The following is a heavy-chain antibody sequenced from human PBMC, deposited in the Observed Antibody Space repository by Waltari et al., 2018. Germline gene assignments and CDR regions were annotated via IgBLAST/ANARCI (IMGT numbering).Heavy chain of an antibody. J-gene: IGHJ5*02. CDR2: IYSGGSST. Sequence: VQLLESGGGLVQPGGSLGLSCAASGFTFSSCAMRWVRRAPGKGLEWVSVIYSGGSSTYYADSVKGRFTISRDNSKNTLYLQMNSLRAEDTAVYYCAIYILTGPFDPWGQGTLVTVSS. V-gene: IGHV3-23*03. CDR1: GFTFSSCA. D-gene: IGHD3-9*01. CDR3: AIYILTGPFDP.